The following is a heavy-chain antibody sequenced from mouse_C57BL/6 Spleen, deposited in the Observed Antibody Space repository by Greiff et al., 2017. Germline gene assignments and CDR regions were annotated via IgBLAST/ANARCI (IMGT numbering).Heavy chain of an antibody. CDR1: GYAFSSSW. CDR3: ARSTMVTPWFAY. D-gene: IGHD2-2*01. V-gene: IGHV1-82*01. J-gene: IGHJ3*01. Sequence: VKLQESGPELVKPGASVKISCKASGYAFSSSWMNWVKQRPGKGLEWIGRIYPGDGDTNYNGKFKGKATLTADKSSSTAYMQLSSLTSEDSAVYFCARSTMVTPWFAYWGQGTLVTVSA. CDR2: IYPGDGDT.